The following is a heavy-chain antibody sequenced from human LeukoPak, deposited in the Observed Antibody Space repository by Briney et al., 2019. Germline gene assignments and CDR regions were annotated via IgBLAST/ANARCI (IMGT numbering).Heavy chain of an antibody. J-gene: IGHJ4*02. Sequence: GGSLRLSCAASGFTFSSSAMNWVRQAPGKGLEWVSAISGSGGSTYYADSVKGRFTISRDNSKNTLYLQMNSLRAEDTAVYYCAKDPSGGLCFDYWGQGTLVTVSS. CDR2: ISGSGGST. CDR3: AKDPSGGLCFDY. CDR1: GFTFSSSA. D-gene: IGHD2-2*01. V-gene: IGHV3-23*01.